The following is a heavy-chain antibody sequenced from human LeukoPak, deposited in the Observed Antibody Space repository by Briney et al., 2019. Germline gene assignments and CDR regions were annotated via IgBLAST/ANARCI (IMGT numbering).Heavy chain of an antibody. CDR2: IYTSGNT. CDR1: CGSISSGTSY. J-gene: IGHJ1*01. D-gene: IGHD6-6*01. CDR3: ARDSSSPRVKYFQH. V-gene: IGHV4-61*09. Sequence: SQTLSLTCTVSCGSISSGTSYWSWIRQPAGKGLEWIGHIYTSGNTNYNPSLKSRVTISVDTSKNQFSLKLSSVTAADTAVYYCARDSSSPRVKYFQHWGQGTLVTVSS.